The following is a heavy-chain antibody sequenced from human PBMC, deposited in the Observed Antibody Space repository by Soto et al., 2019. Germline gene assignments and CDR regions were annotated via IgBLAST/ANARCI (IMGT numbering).Heavy chain of an antibody. CDR1: GGSISSGGYY. V-gene: IGHV4-31*03. J-gene: IGHJ5*02. D-gene: IGHD3-3*01. CDR3: AGDRPASYYDFRRGNNWFDP. Sequence: SETLSLTCTVSGGSISSGGYYWSWIRQHPGKGLEWIGYIYYSGSTYYNPSLKSRVTISVDTSKNQFSLKLSSVTAADTAVYYCAGDRPASYYDFRRGNNWFDPWGQGTLVTVSS. CDR2: IYYSGST.